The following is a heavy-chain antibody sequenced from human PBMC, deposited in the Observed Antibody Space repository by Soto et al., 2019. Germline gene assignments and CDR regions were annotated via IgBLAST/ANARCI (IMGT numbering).Heavy chain of an antibody. D-gene: IGHD5-18*01. CDR3: AVDTTLGGPNWFDP. V-gene: IGHV4-31*11. J-gene: IGHJ5*02. CDR1: GGSISRYAYY. Sequence: PSETLSLTCAVSGGSISRYAYYWSWIRQLPGKGLERIVYVYYTGSTYYNPSLESRITISIDTSKNQFSLELTSVTAADTAVYYCAVDTTLGGPNWFDPWGQGTLVTVSS. CDR2: VYYTGST.